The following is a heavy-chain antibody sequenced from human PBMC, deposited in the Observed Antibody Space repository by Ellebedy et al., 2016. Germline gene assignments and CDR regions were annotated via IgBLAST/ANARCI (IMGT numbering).Heavy chain of an antibody. CDR3: AKGLGGSYPYYFDY. CDR2: MNPNSGNT. J-gene: IGHJ4*02. CDR1: GYTFTSYD. Sequence: ASVKVSCKASGYTFTSYDINWVRQATGQGLEWMGWMNPNSGNTGYAQKFQGRVTMTRNTSISTAYMELSSLRSEDTAVYYCAKGLGGSYPYYFDYWGQGTLVTVSS. V-gene: IGHV1-8*01. D-gene: IGHD1-26*01.